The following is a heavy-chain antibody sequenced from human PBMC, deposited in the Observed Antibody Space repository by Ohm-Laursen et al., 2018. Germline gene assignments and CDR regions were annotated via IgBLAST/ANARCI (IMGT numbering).Heavy chain of an antibody. D-gene: IGHD3-22*01. CDR1: GFSLSTSGMC. J-gene: IGHJ4*02. V-gene: IGHV2-70*11. CDR3: ARNRFNYYDSRGDFGGLDY. CDR2: IDWDDDK. Sequence: TQTLTLTCTFSGFSLSTSGMCVSWIRQPPGKALEWLARIDWDDDKYYSTSLKTRLTISKDTSKNQVVLTMTNMDPVDTATYYCARNRFNYYDSRGDFGGLDYWGQGTLVTVSS.